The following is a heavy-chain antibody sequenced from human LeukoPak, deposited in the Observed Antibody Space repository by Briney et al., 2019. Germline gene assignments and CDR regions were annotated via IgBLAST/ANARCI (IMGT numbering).Heavy chain of an antibody. J-gene: IGHJ1*01. Sequence: PSETLSLTCTVSGGSISSYYWSWIRQPAGKGLEWIGRIYTSGSTNYNPSLKSRVTMSVDTSKNQFSLKPSSVTAADTAVYYCARDKYYYDSSGYYSFQHWGQGTLVTVSS. CDR2: IYTSGST. CDR1: GGSISSYY. V-gene: IGHV4-4*07. CDR3: ARDKYYYDSSGYYSFQH. D-gene: IGHD3-22*01.